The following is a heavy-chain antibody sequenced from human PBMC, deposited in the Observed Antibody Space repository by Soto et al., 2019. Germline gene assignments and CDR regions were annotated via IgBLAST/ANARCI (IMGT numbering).Heavy chain of an antibody. CDR3: ASAQRYDSSGYYPFPWFDP. D-gene: IGHD3-22*01. CDR1: GGSTSSGDYY. J-gene: IGHJ5*02. Sequence: SETLSITCTVSGGSTSSGDYYWSWIRQPPGKGLEWIGYIYYSGSTYYNPSLKSRVTISVDTSKNQFSLKLSSVTAADTAVYYCASAQRYDSSGYYPFPWFDPWGQGTLVTVSS. CDR2: IYYSGST. V-gene: IGHV4-30-4*01.